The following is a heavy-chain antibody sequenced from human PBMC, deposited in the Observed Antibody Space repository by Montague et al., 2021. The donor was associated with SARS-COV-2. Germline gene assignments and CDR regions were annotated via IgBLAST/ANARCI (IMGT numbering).Heavy chain of an antibody. Sequence: SETLSLTCAVYGGSFSGYYWSWIRQPPGKGLEWIGEINHSGSTNYNPSLKGRVTISVDTSKNQFSLKLSSVTAADTAVYYCARGRTVTTFYYYHYGMDVWGQGTTVTVSS. CDR3: ARGRTVTTFYYYHYGMDV. J-gene: IGHJ6*02. V-gene: IGHV4-34*01. CDR2: INHSGST. CDR1: GGSFSGYY. D-gene: IGHD4-17*01.